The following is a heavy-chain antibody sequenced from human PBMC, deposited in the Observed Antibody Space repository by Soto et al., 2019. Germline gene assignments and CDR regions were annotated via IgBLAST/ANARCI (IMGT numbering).Heavy chain of an antibody. CDR1: GGSISSGGYY. Sequence: PSETLSLTCTVSGGSISSGGYYWSWIRQHPGKGLEWIGYIYYSGSTYYNPSLKSRVTISVDTSKNQFSLKLSSVTAADTAVYYCARDHLGATVGAFDIWGQGTMVTVSS. V-gene: IGHV4-31*03. CDR2: IYYSGST. D-gene: IGHD3-16*01. CDR3: ARDHLGATVGAFDI. J-gene: IGHJ3*02.